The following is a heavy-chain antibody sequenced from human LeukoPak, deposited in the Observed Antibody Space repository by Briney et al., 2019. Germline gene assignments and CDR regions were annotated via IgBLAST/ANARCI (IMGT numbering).Heavy chain of an antibody. Sequence: SETLSLTCTVSGGSISSGGYYWRWIRQHPGKGLEWIGYIYYSGSTYYNPSLKSRVTTSVDTSKNQFSLKLSSVTVADTAVYYCARETSGSYFGWFDPWGQGTLVTVSS. CDR3: ARETSGSYFGWFDP. J-gene: IGHJ5*02. V-gene: IGHV4-31*03. D-gene: IGHD1-26*01. CDR2: IYYSGST. CDR1: GGSISSGGYY.